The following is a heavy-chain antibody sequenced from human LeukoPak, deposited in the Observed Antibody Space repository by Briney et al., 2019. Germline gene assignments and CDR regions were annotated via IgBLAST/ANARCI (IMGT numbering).Heavy chain of an antibody. Sequence: SETLSLTCAVSGYSISSGYYWGWIRQPPGKGLEWIGSIYHSGSTYYNPSLKSRVTISVDTSKNQFSLKLRSVTAADTAVHYCARGGGDSGLDLYYWGQGTLVTVSS. D-gene: IGHD5-12*01. CDR1: GYSISSGYY. J-gene: IGHJ4*02. CDR2: IYHSGST. CDR3: ARGGGDSGLDLYY. V-gene: IGHV4-38-2*01.